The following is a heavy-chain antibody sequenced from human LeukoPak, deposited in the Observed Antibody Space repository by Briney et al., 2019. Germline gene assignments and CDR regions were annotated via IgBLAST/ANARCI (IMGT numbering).Heavy chain of an antibody. CDR3: AKTREYYGILTGHYKNYFDY. V-gene: IGHV3-23*01. Sequence: GGSLRLSCAASGFAFSSYAMSWVRQGPGKGLEWVSAISGSGGSTYYADSVKGRFTISRDNSKNTLYLQMDSLRAEDTAVYYCAKTREYYGILTGHYKNYFDYWGQGTLVTVSS. CDR2: ISGSGGST. J-gene: IGHJ4*02. CDR1: GFAFSSYA. D-gene: IGHD3-9*01.